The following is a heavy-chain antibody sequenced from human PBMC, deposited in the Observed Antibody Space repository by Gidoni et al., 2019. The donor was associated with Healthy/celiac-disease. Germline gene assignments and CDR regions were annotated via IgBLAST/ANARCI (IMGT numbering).Heavy chain of an antibody. V-gene: IGHV4-59*01. CDR3: ARVGIVGATTNFDY. CDR2: IYYSGST. Sequence: QVQLQESGPGLVKPSETLSLTCTVSGGSLSSYYWSWIRQPPGKGLEWIGYIYYSGSTNYNPSLKSRVTISVDTSKNQFSLKLSSVTAADTAVYYCARVGIVGATTNFDYWGQGTLVTVSS. J-gene: IGHJ4*02. CDR1: GGSLSSYY. D-gene: IGHD1-26*01.